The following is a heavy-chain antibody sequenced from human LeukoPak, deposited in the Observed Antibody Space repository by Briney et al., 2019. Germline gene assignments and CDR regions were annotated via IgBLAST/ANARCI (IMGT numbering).Heavy chain of an antibody. V-gene: IGHV3-21*01. D-gene: IGHD5-24*01. CDR3: ARDSTLEGWLQYDYYYYYGMDV. J-gene: IGHJ6*02. CDR1: EFTFSSYS. CDR2: ISSSSSYI. Sequence: GGSLRLSCAASEFTFSSYSMNWVRQAPGKGLEWVSSISSSSSYIYYADSVKGRFTISRDNAKNSLYLQMNSLRAEDTAVYYCARDSTLEGWLQYDYYYYYGMDVWGQGTTVTVSS.